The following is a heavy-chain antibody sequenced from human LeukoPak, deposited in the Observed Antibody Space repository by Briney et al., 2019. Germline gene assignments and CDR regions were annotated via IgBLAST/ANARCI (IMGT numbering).Heavy chain of an antibody. V-gene: IGHV3-23*01. D-gene: IGHD4-17*01. CDR2: ISGSGGGT. CDR3: AKRAYGDRGPFEY. CDR1: GFTFSSYA. J-gene: IGHJ4*02. Sequence: GGSLRLSCAASGFTFSSYAMNWVRQAAGKGLEWVSGISGSGGGTYYADSMKGRFTISRDNSKNTLYLQMTSLRAEDTAVYYCAKRAYGDRGPFEYWGQGTLVTVSS.